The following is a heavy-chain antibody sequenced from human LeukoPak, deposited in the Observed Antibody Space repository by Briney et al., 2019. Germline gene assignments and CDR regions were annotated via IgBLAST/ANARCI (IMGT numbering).Heavy chain of an antibody. Sequence: SETLSLTCTVSGGSISSSSYYWGWIRQPPGKGLEWIGSIYYSGNTYNNPSLKSRVTIPVDTSKNQFSLKLSSVTAADTAVYYCARHVSMVRGIIIGFDYWGQGTLVTVSS. CDR2: IYYSGNT. CDR1: GGSISSSSYY. CDR3: ARHVSMVRGIIIGFDY. J-gene: IGHJ4*02. V-gene: IGHV4-39*01. D-gene: IGHD3-10*01.